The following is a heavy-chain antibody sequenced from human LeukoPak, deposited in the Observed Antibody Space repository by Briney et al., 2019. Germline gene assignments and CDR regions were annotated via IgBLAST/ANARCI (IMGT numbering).Heavy chain of an antibody. CDR1: GFTFSSYA. V-gene: IGHV3-23*01. Sequence: GGSLRLSCAASGFTFSSYAMSWVRQAPGKGLEWVSAISGSGGSTYYADSVKGRFTISRDNSKNTLYLQMNSLRAEDTAVYYCAISSSSVLGAFDIWGQGTMVTVSS. D-gene: IGHD6-6*01. J-gene: IGHJ3*02. CDR3: AISSSSVLGAFDI. CDR2: ISGSGGST.